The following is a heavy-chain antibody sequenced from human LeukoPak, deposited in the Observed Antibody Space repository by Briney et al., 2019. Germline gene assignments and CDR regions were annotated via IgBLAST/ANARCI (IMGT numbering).Heavy chain of an antibody. CDR2: INPNSGGT. J-gene: IGHJ4*02. D-gene: IGHD2-2*01. CDR1: GYTFTGYY. CDR3: ARRYQRADDY. V-gene: IGHV1-2*02. Sequence: ASVKVSCKASGYTFTGYYMHWVRQAPGQGPEWLGWINPNSGGTNYAQKFQGRVTMTRDTSISTVYMELSRLRSEDTAVYYCARRYQRADDYWGQGTLVTVSS.